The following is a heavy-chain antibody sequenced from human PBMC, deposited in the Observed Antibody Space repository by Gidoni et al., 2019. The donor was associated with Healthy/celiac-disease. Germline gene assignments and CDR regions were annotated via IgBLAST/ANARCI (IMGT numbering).Heavy chain of an antibody. CDR2: ISYDGSNK. D-gene: IGHD3-16*01. CDR1: GFTFSSYG. Sequence: VQPGRSLRLSCAASGFTFSSYGMHWVRQAPGKGLEWVAVISYDGSNKYYADSVKGRFTISRDNSKNTLYLQMNSLRAEDTAVYYCAKDWWGRYYYYGMDVWGQGTTVTVSS. J-gene: IGHJ6*02. CDR3: AKDWWGRYYYYGMDV. V-gene: IGHV3-30*18.